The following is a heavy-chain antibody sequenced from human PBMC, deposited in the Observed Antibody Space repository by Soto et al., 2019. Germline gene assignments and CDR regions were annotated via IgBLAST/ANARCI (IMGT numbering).Heavy chain of an antibody. D-gene: IGHD3-3*01. CDR3: ARDIIFGRDPHDAFDI. CDR2: ISSSSSYI. J-gene: IGHJ3*02. Sequence: GGSLRLSCAASGFTFSSYSMNWVRQAPGKGLEWVSSISSSSSYIYYADSVKGRFTISRHNAKKSLYLQMNSLRAEDTAVYYCARDIIFGRDPHDAFDIWGQGTMVTVSS. CDR1: GFTFSSYS. V-gene: IGHV3-21*01.